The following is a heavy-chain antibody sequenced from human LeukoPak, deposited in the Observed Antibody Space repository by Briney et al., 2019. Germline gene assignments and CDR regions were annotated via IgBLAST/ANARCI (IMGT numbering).Heavy chain of an antibody. CDR2: IRGSGDRT. CDR1: GFTFSSYA. J-gene: IGHJ6*03. CDR3: ARSVYYYYYYMDV. Sequence: GGSLRLSCAASGFTFSSYAMSWVRQAPGKGLEWVSAIRGSGDRTHYADSVKGRFTISRDNAKNSLYLQMNSLRAEDTAVYYCARSVYYYYYYMDVWGKGTTVTVSS. V-gene: IGHV3-23*01.